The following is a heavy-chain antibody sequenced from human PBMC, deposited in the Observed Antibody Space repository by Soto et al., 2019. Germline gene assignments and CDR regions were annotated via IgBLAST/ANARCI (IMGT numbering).Heavy chain of an antibody. CDR3: ARGGVY. CDR1: GFTFSSHE. D-gene: IGHD2-8*01. V-gene: IGHV3-48*03. J-gene: IGHJ1*01. CDR2: ISGSGSTI. Sequence: GGSLRLSCEATGFTFSSHEMNWIRQTPGKRLEWIAKISGSGSTINYADSVKGRFTIPRDNVQRTLHLQMDSLRVEDTGVYYCARGGVYWGRGTLVTVSS.